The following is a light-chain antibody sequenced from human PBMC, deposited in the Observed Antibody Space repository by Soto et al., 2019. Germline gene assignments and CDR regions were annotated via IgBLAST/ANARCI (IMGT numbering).Light chain of an antibody. J-gene: IGKJ1*01. V-gene: IGKV1-5*01. Sequence: DIQMTQSPSTLSASVGDRVTITCRASQSINNWLAWYQQKPGKAPKLLIYDASSLESGVPSRFSGSGSGTEFTLTISSLQPDDFATYYCQQYNSYWGFGQGTKWIS. CDR1: QSINNW. CDR2: DAS. CDR3: QQYNSYWG.